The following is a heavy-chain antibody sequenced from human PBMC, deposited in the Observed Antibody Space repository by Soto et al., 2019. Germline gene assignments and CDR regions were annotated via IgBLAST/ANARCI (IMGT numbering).Heavy chain of an antibody. J-gene: IGHJ3*02. CDR3: ARRDDDYGDYRGAFDI. V-gene: IGHV4-39*01. CDR1: GGSISSSSYY. Sequence: QLQLQESGPGLVKPSETLSLTCTVSGGSISSSSYYWGWIRQPPGKGLEWIGSIYYSGSTYYNPSLKSRVTISVDTSKNQFSLKLSSVTAAETAVYYCARRDDDYGDYRGAFDIWGQGTMVTVSS. D-gene: IGHD4-17*01. CDR2: IYYSGST.